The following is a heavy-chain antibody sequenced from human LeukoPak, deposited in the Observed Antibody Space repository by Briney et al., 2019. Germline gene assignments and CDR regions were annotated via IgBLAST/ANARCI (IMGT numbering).Heavy chain of an antibody. J-gene: IGHJ4*02. CDR1: GGSFSVYY. Sequence: SETLSLTCAVYGGSFSVYYWRWIRQPPGKGLEWIGELNHSGRTNYNPSLKIRVTISVDTSKIQFSLKLSSVTAADTAVYYCARQNYGAAPLWYWGQGTLVTVSS. D-gene: IGHD4/OR15-4a*01. V-gene: IGHV4-34*01. CDR2: LNHSGRT. CDR3: ARQNYGAAPLWY.